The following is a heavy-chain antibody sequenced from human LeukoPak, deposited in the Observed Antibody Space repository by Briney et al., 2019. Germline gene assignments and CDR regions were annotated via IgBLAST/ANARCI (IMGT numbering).Heavy chain of an antibody. CDR1: GFTFSNYN. J-gene: IGHJ4*02. D-gene: IGHD2-2*03. Sequence: GGSLRLSCAASGFTFSNYNMYWVRQAPGKGLEWISFIGESGSHVYYADSMKGRFTMSRDNAKNSLYLQMNSPTAEDTAVYYCARDRGWIRDYWGQGTLVTVSS. CDR2: IGESGSHV. CDR3: ARDRGWIRDY. V-gene: IGHV3-21*05.